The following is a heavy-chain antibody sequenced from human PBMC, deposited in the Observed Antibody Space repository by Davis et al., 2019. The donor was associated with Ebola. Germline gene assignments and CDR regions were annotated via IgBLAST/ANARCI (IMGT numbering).Heavy chain of an antibody. D-gene: IGHD4-17*01. J-gene: IGHJ4*02. Sequence: AASVKVSCKASGYTFTSYYMHWVRQAPGQGLEWMGIINPSGGSTTYAQKFQGRVTITRDTSASTAYMELSSLRSEDTAVYYCARLFYGDIDYWGQGTLVTVSS. V-gene: IGHV1-46*01. CDR1: GYTFTSYY. CDR3: ARLFYGDIDY. CDR2: INPSGGST.